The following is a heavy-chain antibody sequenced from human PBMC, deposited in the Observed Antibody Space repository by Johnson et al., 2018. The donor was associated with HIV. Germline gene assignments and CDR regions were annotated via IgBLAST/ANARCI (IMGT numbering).Heavy chain of an antibody. Sequence: QVQLVESGGGVVQPGRSLRLSCAASGFTFSSYGMHWVRQAPGKGLEWVAVIWYDGSNKNYADSVKGRFTISRDNSKNTLYLQMNSLRAEDTAGYYCARTTYGSPVAFDIWGQGTMVTVSS. D-gene: IGHD6-19*01. CDR1: GFTFSSYG. J-gene: IGHJ3*02. CDR2: IWYDGSNK. V-gene: IGHV3-33*08. CDR3: ARTTYGSPVAFDI.